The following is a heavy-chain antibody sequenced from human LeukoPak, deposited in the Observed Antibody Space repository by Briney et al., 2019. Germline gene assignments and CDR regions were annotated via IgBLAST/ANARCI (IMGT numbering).Heavy chain of an antibody. J-gene: IGHJ5*02. Sequence: NHWXXWVRQAPGKGLEWVANIKEDGSEKYYVDSVKGRFTVSRDSVKNSLFLQMNSLRVDDTAVYYCAKSGSSVFWSWGQGTLVTVSS. V-gene: IGHV3-7*03. CDR2: IKEDGSEK. CDR1: NHW. D-gene: IGHD3-3*02. CDR3: AKSGSSVFWS.